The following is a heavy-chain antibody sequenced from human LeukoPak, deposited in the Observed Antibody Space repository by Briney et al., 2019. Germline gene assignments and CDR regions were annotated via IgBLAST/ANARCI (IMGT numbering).Heavy chain of an antibody. CDR3: ARERASCYFDY. Sequence: GSLRLSCAASGFRLRSYAMHRFRQAPGKGLAWVAVISNNGGYINYADSVRGRFTISRDNFKNTLYLQMNSLRPEDAALYYCARERASCYFDYWGQGTLATDSS. D-gene: IGHD1-1*01. CDR1: GFRLRSYA. J-gene: IGHJ4*02. V-gene: IGHV3-30*01. CDR2: ISNNGGYI.